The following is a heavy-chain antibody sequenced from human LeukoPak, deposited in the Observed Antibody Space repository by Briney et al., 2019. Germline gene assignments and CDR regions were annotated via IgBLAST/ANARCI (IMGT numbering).Heavy chain of an antibody. CDR3: ARLPYCSGGSCYFDY. D-gene: IGHD2-15*01. CDR1: GGSFSGYY. V-gene: IGHV4-34*01. J-gene: IGHJ4*02. CDR2: INHSGST. Sequence: SETLSLTCAVYGGSFSGYYWSWIRQPPGKGLEWIGEINHSGSTNYNPSLKSRVTMSVDTSKHQFSLKLSSVTAADTAVYYCARLPYCSGGSCYFDYWGQGTLVT.